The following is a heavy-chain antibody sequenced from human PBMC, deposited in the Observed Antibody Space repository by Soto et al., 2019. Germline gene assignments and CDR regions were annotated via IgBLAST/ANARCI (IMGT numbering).Heavy chain of an antibody. D-gene: IGHD1-26*01. CDR3: ARNVNSGLDY. CDR2: INPTGGST. J-gene: IGHJ4*02. CDR1: GYTFTTYY. V-gene: IGHV1-46*01. Sequence: QVQLVQSGAEVKKPGASVKVSCKASGYTFTTYYLHWVRQAPGQGLEWMGMINPTGGSTSYAHKFQGRVTMTRDTSTSTVYMELSSLRSDDTVMYYCARNVNSGLDYWGQGTLVTVSS.